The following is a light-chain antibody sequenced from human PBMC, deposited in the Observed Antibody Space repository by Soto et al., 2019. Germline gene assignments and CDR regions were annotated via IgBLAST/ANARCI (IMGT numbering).Light chain of an antibody. CDR1: SSDSSNYNY. CDR3: SSYTSSSTLYV. J-gene: IGLJ1*01. CDR2: DVS. V-gene: IGLV2-14*01. Sequence: QSALTQPASVSGSPGQSITISCTGTSSDSSNYNYVSWYQQHLGKGPQLLIFDVSNRPSGVSNRFSGPKSGNTASLTISGLQAEDEADYYCSSYTSSSTLYVFGTGTKLTVL.